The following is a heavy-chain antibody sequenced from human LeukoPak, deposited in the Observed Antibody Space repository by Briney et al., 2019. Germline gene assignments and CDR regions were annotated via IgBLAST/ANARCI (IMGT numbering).Heavy chain of an antibody. Sequence: SETLSLTCTVSGGSISSGDYYWSWIRQPPGKGLEWIGFIYYSGTTYYNPSLKSRLTISVDTSKNQFSLKLSSVTAADTAVYYCATYMTTDQYLDFWGQGTLVTVSS. CDR1: GGSISSGDYY. J-gene: IGHJ4*02. V-gene: IGHV4-30-4*08. CDR2: IYYSGTT. CDR3: ATYMTTDQYLDF. D-gene: IGHD4-11*01.